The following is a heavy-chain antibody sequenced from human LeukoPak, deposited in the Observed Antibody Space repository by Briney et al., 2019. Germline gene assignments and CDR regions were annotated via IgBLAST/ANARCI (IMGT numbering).Heavy chain of an antibody. CDR3: ARGRYSSSWYWAINWFDP. CDR1: GGSISSYY. Sequence: SETLSLTCTVSGGSISSYYWSWIRQPPGRGLEWIGYIDYSGSTNYNPSLKSRVTISVDTSKNRFSLKLSSVTAADTAVYYCARGRYSSSWYWAINWFDPWGQGTLVTVSS. V-gene: IGHV4-59*01. CDR2: IDYSGST. J-gene: IGHJ5*02. D-gene: IGHD6-13*01.